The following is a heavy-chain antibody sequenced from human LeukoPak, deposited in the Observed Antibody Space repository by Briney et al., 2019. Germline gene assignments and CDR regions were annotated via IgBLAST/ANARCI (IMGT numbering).Heavy chain of an antibody. J-gene: IGHJ4*02. CDR3: ARTSHPEANKKQQLASFDY. CDR2: INHSGST. D-gene: IGHD6-13*01. CDR1: GASFSGYY. Sequence: PSETLSLTCAVYGASFSGYYWSWIRQPPGKGLEWIGEINHSGSTNYNPSLKSRVTISVDTSKNQFSLKLSSVTAADTAVYYCARTSHPEANKKQQLASFDYWGQGTLVTVSS. V-gene: IGHV4-34*01.